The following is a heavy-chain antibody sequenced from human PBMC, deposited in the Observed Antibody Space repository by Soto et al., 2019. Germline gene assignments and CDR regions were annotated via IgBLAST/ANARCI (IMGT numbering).Heavy chain of an antibody. J-gene: IGHJ6*03. CDR3: ERGIFRQINYYYYMDV. CDR1: GGSISSYY. CDR2: IYYSGST. Sequence: SETLSLTCTVSGGSISSYYWSWIRQPPGKGLEWIGYIYYSGSTNYNPSLKSRVTISVDTSKNQFSLKLSSVTAADTAVYYCERGIFRQINYYYYMDVWGKGTTVTVSS. V-gene: IGHV4-59*01. D-gene: IGHD3-3*01.